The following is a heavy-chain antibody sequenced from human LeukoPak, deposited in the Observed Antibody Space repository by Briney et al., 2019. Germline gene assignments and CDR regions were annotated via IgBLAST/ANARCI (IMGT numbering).Heavy chain of an antibody. CDR1: GYSISSGYY. V-gene: IGHV4-38-2*01. CDR2: IYYRGSA. D-gene: IGHD2-15*01. CDR3: ARGPPGYCSGGSCYWDY. Sequence: PSETLSLTCAVSGYSISSGYYWGWIRQPPGKGLEWIGSIYYRGSAYYNPALKSQVTISVDTSKNQLSLKLSSVTAADTAVYYCARGPPGYCSGGSCYWDYWGQGTLVTVSS. J-gene: IGHJ4*02.